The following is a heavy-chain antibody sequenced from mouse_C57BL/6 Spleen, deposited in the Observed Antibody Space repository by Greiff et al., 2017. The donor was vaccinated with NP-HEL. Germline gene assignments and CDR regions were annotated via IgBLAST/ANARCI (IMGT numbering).Heavy chain of an antibody. D-gene: IGHD2-1*01. CDR1: GYAFSSYW. CDR3: ARETAYGKGYAMDY. CDR2: IYPGDGDT. V-gene: IGHV1-80*01. Sequence: VKLMESGAELVKPGASVKISCKASGYAFSSYWMNWVKQRPGKGLEWIGQIYPGDGDTNYNGKFKGKATLTADKSSSTAYMQLSSLTSEDSAVYFCARETAYGKGYAMDYWGQGTSVTVSS. J-gene: IGHJ4*01.